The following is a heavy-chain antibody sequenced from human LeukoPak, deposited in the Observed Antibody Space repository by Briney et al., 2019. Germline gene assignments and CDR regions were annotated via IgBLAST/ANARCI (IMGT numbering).Heavy chain of an antibody. V-gene: IGHV5-51*01. Sequence: GESLKISCKGTAYSFTSYWIGWVLQMPGKGLEWMGIIYPGDSDTRYSPSFQGQVTISADKSISTAYLQWSSLKASDTAMYYCARRSSYGDYVDWHLDLWGRGTLVTVS. CDR2: IYPGDSDT. CDR1: AYSFTSYW. J-gene: IGHJ2*01. D-gene: IGHD4-17*01. CDR3: ARRSSYGDYVDWHLDL.